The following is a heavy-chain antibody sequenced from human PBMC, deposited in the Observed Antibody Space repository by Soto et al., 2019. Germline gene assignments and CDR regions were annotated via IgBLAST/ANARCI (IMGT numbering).Heavy chain of an antibody. CDR1: GYSFTDYK. J-gene: IGHJ4*02. V-gene: IGHV1-2*04. CDR3: VKEANPFINTLVVLIFDY. Sequence: ASVQVSCKPSGYSFTDYKLHWVRQAPGQGLEWMGWVDPNGGGSNSAQKFQGSVTISRDNSKNTLYLRMNSLRSDDTAVYYCVKEANPFINTLVVLIFDYWGQGTQVTVSS. D-gene: IGHD3-22*01. CDR2: VDPNGGGS.